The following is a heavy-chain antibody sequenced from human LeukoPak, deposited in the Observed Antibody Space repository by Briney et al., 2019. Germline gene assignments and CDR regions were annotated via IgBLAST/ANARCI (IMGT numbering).Heavy chain of an antibody. CDR1: GFTFNKYA. J-gene: IGHJ6*03. CDR3: AKTAQDCSDGPCYSGYFYYMDV. CDR2: IIGSGEST. Sequence: PGRSLRLSCAASGFTFNKYAMSSVRQAPGKWLEWVSAIIGSGESTYYADSGKGRFTISRDNSKNTLYLQMSSLRAEDTAVYYCAKTAQDCSDGPCYSGYFYYMDVWGKGTTVTVSS. D-gene: IGHD2-15*01. V-gene: IGHV3-23*01.